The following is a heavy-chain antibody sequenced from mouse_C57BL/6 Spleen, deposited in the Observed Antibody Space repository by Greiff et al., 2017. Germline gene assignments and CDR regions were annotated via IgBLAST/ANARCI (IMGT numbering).Heavy chain of an antibody. Sequence: LVESGAELVRPGASVTLSCKASGYTFTDYEMHWVKQTPVHGLEWIGAIDPETGGTAYNQKFKGKAILTADKSSSTAYMELRSLTSEDAAVYYCTRSDGNYGFDYWGQGTTLTVSS. CDR3: TRSDGNYGFDY. CDR1: GYTFTDYE. D-gene: IGHD2-1*01. CDR2: IDPETGGT. J-gene: IGHJ2*01. V-gene: IGHV1-15*01.